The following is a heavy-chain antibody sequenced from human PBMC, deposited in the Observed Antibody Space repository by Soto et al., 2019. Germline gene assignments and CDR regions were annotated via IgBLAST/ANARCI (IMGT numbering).Heavy chain of an antibody. CDR1: GFTFSIYT. V-gene: IGHV3-23*01. D-gene: IGHD1-26*01. CDR2: IYGNGRST. Sequence: EVQLLESGGGLVQPAGSLRLSCAASGFTFSIYTMSWFRQAPGKGLEWVSSIYGNGRSTFYSASVKGRFTISRDNSGNTVYLQMSSLSAADTAIYYCAKDFTPDSRWDIDYWGQGSLVTVSS. CDR3: AKDFTPDSRWDIDY. J-gene: IGHJ4*02.